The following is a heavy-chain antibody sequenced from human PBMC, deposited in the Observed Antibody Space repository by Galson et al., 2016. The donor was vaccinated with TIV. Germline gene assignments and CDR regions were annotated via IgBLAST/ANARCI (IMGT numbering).Heavy chain of an antibody. Sequence: QMQLQESGPGLVKPSETLSLTCTVSGASITRYYWSWIRQPPGKGLAWIGYIYYTGSTNYNPSLKSRATISVDRSKTQFSLNLSSVTAADTSIYFCTRDVTVLPDTTDYYYYYVDVWGKGTTVTVSS. CDR3: TRDVTVLPDTTDYYYYYVDV. CDR2: IYYTGST. D-gene: IGHD4-17*01. CDR1: GASITRYY. J-gene: IGHJ6*03. V-gene: IGHV4-59*01.